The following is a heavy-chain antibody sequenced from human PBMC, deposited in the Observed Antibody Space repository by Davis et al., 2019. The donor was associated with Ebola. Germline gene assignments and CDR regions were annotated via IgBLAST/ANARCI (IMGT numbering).Heavy chain of an antibody. V-gene: IGHV3-33*01. CDR2: VWYDGDKT. Sequence: GESLKISCAASGFTFKDYGMHWVRQVPGEGPEWLAVVWYDGDKTDYADSVKGRFTISRDNSEKTVSLQMNSLGAEDTAVYYCASNSGGWGNFDFWGQGTLVTVSS. CDR1: GFTFKDYG. CDR3: ASNSGGWGNFDF. J-gene: IGHJ4*02. D-gene: IGHD7-27*01.